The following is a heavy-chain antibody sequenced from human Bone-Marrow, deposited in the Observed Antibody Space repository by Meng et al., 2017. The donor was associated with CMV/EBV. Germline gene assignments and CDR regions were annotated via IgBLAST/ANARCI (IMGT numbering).Heavy chain of an antibody. J-gene: IGHJ4*02. Sequence: SVKVSCKASGGTFSSYTISWVRQAPGQGLEWMGRIIPILGIANYAQKFQGRVTITADKSTSTAYMELSRLRSDDTAVYYCARDRRPGGGVFVQHYWGQGTLVTVSS. CDR1: GGTFSSYT. D-gene: IGHD2-21*01. CDR3: ARDRRPGGGVFVQHY. CDR2: IIPILGIA. V-gene: IGHV1-69*04.